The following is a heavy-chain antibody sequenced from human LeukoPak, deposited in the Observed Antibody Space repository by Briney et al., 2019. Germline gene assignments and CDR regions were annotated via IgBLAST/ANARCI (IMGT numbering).Heavy chain of an antibody. Sequence: PGRSLRLSCAASGFTFSSYGMHWVRQAPGKGLEWVAVIWYDGSNKYYADSVKGRFTISRDNSKNTLYLQMNSLRAEDTAVYYCARHSGSSHFDYWGQGTLVTVSS. CDR1: GFTFSSYG. J-gene: IGHJ4*02. CDR3: ARHSGSSHFDY. CDR2: IWYDGSNK. D-gene: IGHD1-26*01. V-gene: IGHV3-33*01.